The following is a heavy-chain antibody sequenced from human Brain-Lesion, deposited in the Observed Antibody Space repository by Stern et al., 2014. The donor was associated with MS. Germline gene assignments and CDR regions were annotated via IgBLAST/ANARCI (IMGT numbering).Heavy chain of an antibody. CDR2: MYYGGSP. Sequence: MQLVESGSGLVKPSQTLSLTCSVSGYSITSAAFSWTWIRQAPGKGLEWIGYMYYGGSPLYNPSLRSRVNISVDTSKNQFSLRLNSVTAADTAVYYCARGRSRVHLPLDPWGQGTLVTVSS. D-gene: IGHD2-2*01. CDR1: GYSITSAAFS. J-gene: IGHJ5*02. CDR3: ARGRSRVHLPLDP. V-gene: IGHV4-30-2*01.